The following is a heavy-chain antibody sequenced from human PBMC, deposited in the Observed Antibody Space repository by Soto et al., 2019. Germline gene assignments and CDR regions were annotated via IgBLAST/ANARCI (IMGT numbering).Heavy chain of an antibody. D-gene: IGHD1-7*01. CDR1: VGSFTSNNW. Sequence: SETLSLTCAVSVGSFTSNNWWTCVRQPPGQGLEWIGEIYRTGSTNYNPSLKSRVTISLDKSENQFSLKVTSLTAADTAVYYCASRDPGTSVDYWGQGTLVTVSS. J-gene: IGHJ4*02. V-gene: IGHV4-4*02. CDR3: ASRDPGTSVDY. CDR2: IYRTGST.